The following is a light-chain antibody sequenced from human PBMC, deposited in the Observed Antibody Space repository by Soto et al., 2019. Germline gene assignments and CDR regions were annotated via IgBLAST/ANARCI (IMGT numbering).Light chain of an antibody. CDR2: DVS. CDR1: PSDFGGYNY. J-gene: IGLJ3*02. CDR3: SSYTSTSFWV. Sequence: QSVLTQPASVSGSPGRSITIPAPGPPSDFGGYNYASGYQHHHGPAPNFMIFDVSDRPSGVSDRFSGAKSGNPASLTISGLHAEDEADYYCSSYTSTSFWVFGGGTKLTVL. V-gene: IGLV2-14*01.